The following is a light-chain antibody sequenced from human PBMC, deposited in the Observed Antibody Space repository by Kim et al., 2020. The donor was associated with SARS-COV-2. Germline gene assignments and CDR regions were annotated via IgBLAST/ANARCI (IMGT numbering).Light chain of an antibody. J-gene: IGKJ1*01. V-gene: IGKV3-11*01. CDR1: QRVSGC. CDR3: RQRSDWPPMCT. CDR2: DAS. Sequence: PAESAALSSRASQRVSGCFAWYQQQPGREARMLLYDASFSAAGIPARLSGSESGTDFTLTISSLEPDDFAVYYCRQRSDWPPMCTFGRGTKVDIK.